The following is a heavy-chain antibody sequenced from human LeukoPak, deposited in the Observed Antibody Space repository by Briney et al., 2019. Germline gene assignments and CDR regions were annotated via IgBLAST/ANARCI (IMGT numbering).Heavy chain of an antibody. CDR3: ARVMWWELLVTEYYFDT. V-gene: IGHV3-48*03. J-gene: IGHJ4*02. CDR1: GFTFSSYE. D-gene: IGHD1-26*01. Sequence: PGGSLRLSCTASGFTFSSYEMNWVRQAPVKGLEWVSYISSSGGTIYYADSVKGRFTISRDNAKNSLYLQMNSLRAEDTAVYYCARVMWWELLVTEYYFDTGAREPWSPSPQ. CDR2: ISSSGGTI.